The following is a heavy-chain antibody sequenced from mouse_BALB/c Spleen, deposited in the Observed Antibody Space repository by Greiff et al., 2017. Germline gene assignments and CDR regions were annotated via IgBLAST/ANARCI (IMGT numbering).Heavy chain of an antibody. J-gene: IGHJ2*01. CDR2: ISTYYGDA. D-gene: IGHD1-1*01. V-gene: IGHV1S137*01. CDR3: ARSDTTYYFDY. Sequence: VQLQQSGAELVRPGVSVKISCKGSGYTFTDYAMHWVKQSHAKSLEWIGVISTYYGDASYNQKFKGKATMTVDKSSSTAYMELARLTSEDSANYYCARSDTTYYFDYWGQGTTLTVSS. CDR1: GYTFTDYA.